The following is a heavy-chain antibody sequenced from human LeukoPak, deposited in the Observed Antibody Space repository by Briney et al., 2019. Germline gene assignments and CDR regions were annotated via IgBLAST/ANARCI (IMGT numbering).Heavy chain of an antibody. V-gene: IGHV3-7*01. D-gene: IGHD3-10*01. CDR3: VRNGGSLDY. Sequence: GRSLRLSCAAAGCTFTKHWMSWVRQAPGKGLEWVANIKQDGSEKYYVDSAKGRFTISRDNAKNSLNLQMNSLRAEDTAVYYCVRNGGSLDYWGQGTLVTVSS. CDR2: IKQDGSEK. CDR1: GCTFTKHW. J-gene: IGHJ4*02.